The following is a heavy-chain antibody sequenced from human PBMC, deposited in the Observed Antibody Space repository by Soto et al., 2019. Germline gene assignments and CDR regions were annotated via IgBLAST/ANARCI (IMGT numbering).Heavy chain of an antibody. CDR3: ANRSSSSTFDY. CDR1: GFTFSSYA. Sequence: EVQLLESGGGLVQPGESVRLSCAASGFTFSSYAMSWVRQAPGKGLEWVSVISGSDDSTYYADSVKGRFTISRDNAKNTLYLQMNSMRAEDTAVYYCANRSSSSTFDYWVQGTLVTVSS. J-gene: IGHJ4*02. D-gene: IGHD6-6*01. CDR2: ISGSDDST. V-gene: IGHV3-23*01.